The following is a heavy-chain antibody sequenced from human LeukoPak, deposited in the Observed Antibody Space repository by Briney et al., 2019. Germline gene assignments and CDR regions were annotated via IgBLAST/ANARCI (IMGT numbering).Heavy chain of an antibody. CDR3: ASPYYYDSSGYFDI. CDR2: IDPSDSYT. J-gene: IGHJ3*02. D-gene: IGHD3-22*01. Sequence: GESLKISCKGSGYSFTSYWISWVRQMPGKGLEWMGRIDPSDSYTNYSPSFQGHVTISADKPSSTSYLQWSSLKASDTAMYHCASPYYYDSSGYFDIWGQGTMVTVSS. CDR1: GYSFTSYW. V-gene: IGHV5-10-1*01.